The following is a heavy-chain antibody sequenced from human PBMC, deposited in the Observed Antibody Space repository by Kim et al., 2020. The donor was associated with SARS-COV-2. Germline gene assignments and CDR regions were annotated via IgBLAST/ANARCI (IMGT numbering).Heavy chain of an antibody. V-gene: IGHV1-8*01. CDR3: AREGITVAGSFDN. Sequence: ASVKVSCKASGYTVASYDVHWVRQATGQGLEWMGRVTPDTGKTVYAQKFQGRITVTWSTSKSTAYMELSSLTSEDTAMYFCAREGITVAGSFDNWGQGALVTVAS. CDR2: VTPDTGKT. D-gene: IGHD6-19*01. CDR1: GYTVASYD. J-gene: IGHJ4*02.